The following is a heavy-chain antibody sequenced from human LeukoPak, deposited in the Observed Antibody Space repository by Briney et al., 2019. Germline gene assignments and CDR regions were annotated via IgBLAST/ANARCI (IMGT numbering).Heavy chain of an antibody. CDR2: IDTSGIT. V-gene: IGHV4-4*07. J-gene: IGHJ4*02. Sequence: PSETLSLTCTVSGGSISIYFWSWIGQPAGKRLEWIGRIDTSGITNYNPSLKSRLTMSVDTSKNQFSLKLSSVTAADTAVYYCARVGDYALKDWGQGTLVTVSS. D-gene: IGHD3-16*01. CDR3: ARVGDYALKD. CDR1: GGSISIYF.